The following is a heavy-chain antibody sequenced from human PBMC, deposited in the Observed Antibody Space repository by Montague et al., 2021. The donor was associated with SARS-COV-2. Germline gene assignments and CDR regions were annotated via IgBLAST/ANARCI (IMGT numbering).Heavy chain of an antibody. D-gene: IGHD1-26*01. V-gene: IGHV3-21*01. CDR1: GFTFSSYS. Sequence: SLRLSCAASGFTFSSYSMNWVRQAPGKGLEWVSSISSSSSYIYYADSVKGRFTISRDNAKNSLYLQMNSLRAEDTAVYYCARDRYSGSPDFQHWGQGTLVTVSS. CDR2: ISSSSSYI. J-gene: IGHJ1*01. CDR3: ARDRYSGSPDFQH.